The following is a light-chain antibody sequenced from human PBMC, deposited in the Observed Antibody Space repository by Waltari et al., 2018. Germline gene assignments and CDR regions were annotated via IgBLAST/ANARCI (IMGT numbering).Light chain of an antibody. Sequence: DIQMTQSPSTLSASVGDRVTITCRASQNIISWLAWYQQKPGKAPKLLIYKASTLQSGVPSRFSGSGSGTEFTLTISSLQADDFATYYCQQYITTWSFGQGTKVEIK. J-gene: IGKJ1*01. CDR1: QNIISW. V-gene: IGKV1-5*03. CDR3: QQYITTWS. CDR2: KAS.